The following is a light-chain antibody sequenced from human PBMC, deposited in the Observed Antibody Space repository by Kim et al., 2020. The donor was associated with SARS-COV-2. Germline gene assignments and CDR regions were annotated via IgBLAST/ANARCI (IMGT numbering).Light chain of an antibody. Sequence: PGERATLACRASQNIGIYLAWYQQKPGQAPRLLIYHASNRATGIPARFSGSGSGTDFTLTISSLEPEDFAVYYCQQRSNWPITFGQGTRLEIK. J-gene: IGKJ5*01. V-gene: IGKV3-11*01. CDR3: QQRSNWPIT. CDR2: HAS. CDR1: QNIGIY.